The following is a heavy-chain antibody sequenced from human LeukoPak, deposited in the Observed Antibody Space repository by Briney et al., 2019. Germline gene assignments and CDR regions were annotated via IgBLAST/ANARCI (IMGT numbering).Heavy chain of an antibody. D-gene: IGHD2-2*01. V-gene: IGHV4-30-4*01. Sequence: PSQTRSLSCTVSGGSISSGDYYWSWIRQPPGKGVEWIGYIYYSGSTYYNPSLKSRVTISVDTSKNQFSLKLSSVTAADTAVYYCARGRYCSSTSCYDFWFVPWGQGTLVTVSS. J-gene: IGHJ5*02. CDR2: IYYSGST. CDR1: GGSISSGDYY. CDR3: ARGRYCSSTSCYDFWFVP.